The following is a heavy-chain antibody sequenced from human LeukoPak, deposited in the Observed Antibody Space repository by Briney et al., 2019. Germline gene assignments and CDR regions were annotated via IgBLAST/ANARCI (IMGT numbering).Heavy chain of an antibody. CDR3: ARGRLAAYFDY. D-gene: IGHD6-13*01. Sequence: SETLSLTCAVYGGSFSGYYWSWIRQPPGEGLEWIGEINHSGSTNYNPSLKSRVTISVDTSKNQFSLKLSSVTAADTAVYYCARGRLAAYFDYWGQGTLVTVSS. J-gene: IGHJ4*02. CDR2: INHSGST. CDR1: GGSFSGYY. V-gene: IGHV4-34*01.